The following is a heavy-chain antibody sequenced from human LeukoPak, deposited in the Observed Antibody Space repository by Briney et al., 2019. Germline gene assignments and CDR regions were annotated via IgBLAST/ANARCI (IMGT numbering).Heavy chain of an antibody. Sequence: SETLSLTYAVYGGSFSGYYWSWIRQPPGKGLEWIGEINHSGSTNYNPSLKSRVTISVDTSKNQFSLKLSSVTAADTAVYYCAREWVGSQARVVTAIRWRGRPNNWFDPWGQGTLVTVSS. CDR3: AREWVGSQARVVTAIRWRGRPNNWFDP. CDR2: INHSGST. CDR1: GGSFSGYY. J-gene: IGHJ5*02. D-gene: IGHD2-21*02. V-gene: IGHV4-34*01.